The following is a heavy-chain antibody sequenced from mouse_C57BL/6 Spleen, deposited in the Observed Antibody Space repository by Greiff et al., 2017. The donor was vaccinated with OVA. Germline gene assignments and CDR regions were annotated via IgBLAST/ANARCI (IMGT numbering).Heavy chain of an antibody. CDR3: AGSEYGYDDY. V-gene: IGHV1-64*01. CDR1: GYTFTSYW. Sequence: QVQLQQPGAELVKPGASVKLSCKASGYTFTSYWMHWVKQRPGQGLEWIGMIHPNSGSTNYNEKFKSKATLTVDNSSSTDFMQLSSLTSEDAAVYYYAGSEYGYDDYWGQGTTLTVSS. J-gene: IGHJ2*01. CDR2: IHPNSGST. D-gene: IGHD2-2*01.